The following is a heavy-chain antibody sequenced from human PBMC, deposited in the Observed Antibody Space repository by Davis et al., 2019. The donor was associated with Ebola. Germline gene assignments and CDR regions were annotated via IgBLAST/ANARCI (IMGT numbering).Heavy chain of an antibody. D-gene: IGHD3-22*01. J-gene: IGHJ5*02. CDR3: ARLSYYYDSSGLGNWFDP. CDR1: GGSTSSSSYY. V-gene: IGHV4-39*01. CDR2: IYYSGST. Sequence: SETLSLTCTVSGGSTSSSSYYWGWIRQPPGKGLEWIGSIYYSGSTYYNPSLKSRVTISVDTSKNQFSLKLSSVTAADTAVYYCARLSYYYDSSGLGNWFDPWGQGTLVTVSS.